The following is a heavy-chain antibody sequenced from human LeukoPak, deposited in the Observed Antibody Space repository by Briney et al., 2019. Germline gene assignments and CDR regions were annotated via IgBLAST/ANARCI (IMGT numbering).Heavy chain of an antibody. V-gene: IGHV3-7*01. CDR2: IKQDGSEQ. Sequence: PGGSLRLSCAASGFTFSDYWMTWVRQAPGEGLEWVADIKQDGSEQSYLDSVKGRFPSSRDNAKNSVYLQMNSLRAEDTAVFYCARDYGPTRESDYWGQGTLVTVSS. CDR3: ARDYGPTRESDY. D-gene: IGHD3-10*01. CDR1: GFTFSDYW. J-gene: IGHJ4*02.